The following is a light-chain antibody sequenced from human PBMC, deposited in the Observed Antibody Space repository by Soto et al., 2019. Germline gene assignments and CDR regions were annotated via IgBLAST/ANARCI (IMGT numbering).Light chain of an antibody. J-gene: IGKJ4*01. CDR2: AAS. CDR1: QGISHY. V-gene: IGKV1-27*01. CDR3: LQHNSYPLT. Sequence: DIQMTQSPSSLSASVGDRVTITCRASQGISHYLAWYQQKPGKVPKLLIYAASTLQSGVPSRFSGSRSGTEFTLTISSLQPADVATYYCLQHNSYPLTFGGGTKVDIK.